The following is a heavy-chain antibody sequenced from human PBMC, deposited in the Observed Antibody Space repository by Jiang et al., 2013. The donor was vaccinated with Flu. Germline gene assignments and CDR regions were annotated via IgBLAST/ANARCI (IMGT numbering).Heavy chain of an antibody. CDR3: ARGLGDSSGYYPVAYYYYYGMDV. V-gene: IGHV4-31*02. CDR2: IYYSGST. D-gene: IGHD3-22*01. J-gene: IGHJ6*02. Sequence: KGLELIGYIYYSGSTYYSPSLKSRVTISVDTSKNQFSLKLSSVTAADTAVYYCARGLGDSSGYYPVAYYYYYGMDVWGQGTTVTVSS.